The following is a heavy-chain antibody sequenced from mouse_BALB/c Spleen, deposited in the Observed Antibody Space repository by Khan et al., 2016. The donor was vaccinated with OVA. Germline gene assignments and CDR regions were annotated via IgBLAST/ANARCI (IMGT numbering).Heavy chain of an antibody. CDR3: ARNYDYDEGLTY. CDR2: IWSGGST. Sequence: VELVESGPGLVQPSQSLSITCTVSGFSLTNYGVHWVRQSPGKGLEWLGLIWSGGSTDYTAAFISRLSISKDNSKSQVFFKMNSLQANYTAIYYCARNYDYDEGLTYWGQGTLVTVSA. J-gene: IGHJ3*01. V-gene: IGHV2-2*02. CDR1: GFSLTNYG. D-gene: IGHD2-4*01.